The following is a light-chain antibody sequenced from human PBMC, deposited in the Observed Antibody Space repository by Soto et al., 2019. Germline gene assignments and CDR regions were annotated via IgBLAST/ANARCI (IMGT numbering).Light chain of an antibody. CDR1: SSDVGGYNY. Sequence: QSALTQPASVSGSPGQSITISCTGTSSDVGGYNYVSWYQQHPGKAPKLMIYEVSNRPSGVSNRFSGSKSGNTASLTISGLQAEHEAEYYCSSYTSSSTRVFGGGTHLTVL. CDR3: SSYTSSSTRV. J-gene: IGLJ3*02. V-gene: IGLV2-14*01. CDR2: EVS.